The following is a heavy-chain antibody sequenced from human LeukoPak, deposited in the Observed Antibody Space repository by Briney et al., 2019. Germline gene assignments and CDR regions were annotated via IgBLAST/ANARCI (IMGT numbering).Heavy chain of an antibody. Sequence: GRSLRLSCAASGFTFSSYGMHWVRQAPGEGLEWVAVIWSDGSNKYYADSVKGQFTISRDNSKNTLYLQMNSLRAEDTAVYYCALGEYQLLPDYWGQGTLVTVSS. CDR3: ALGEYQLLPDY. CDR1: GFTFSSYG. V-gene: IGHV3-33*01. CDR2: IWSDGSNK. D-gene: IGHD2-2*01. J-gene: IGHJ4*02.